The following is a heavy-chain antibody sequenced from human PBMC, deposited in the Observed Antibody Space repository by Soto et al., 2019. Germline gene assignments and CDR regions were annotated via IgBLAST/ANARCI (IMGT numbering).Heavy chain of an antibody. CDR3: AKDSNYYDSSGYLDY. J-gene: IGHJ4*02. V-gene: IGHV3-30*18. CDR1: GFTFSSYG. D-gene: IGHD3-22*01. CDR2: ISYDGSNK. Sequence: GGALSLSWAASGFTFSSYGMQWVRQAPGKGLEWVAVISYDGSNKYYADSVKGRFTISRDNSKNTLYLQMNSLRAEDTAVYYCAKDSNYYDSSGYLDYWGQGTLVTVSS.